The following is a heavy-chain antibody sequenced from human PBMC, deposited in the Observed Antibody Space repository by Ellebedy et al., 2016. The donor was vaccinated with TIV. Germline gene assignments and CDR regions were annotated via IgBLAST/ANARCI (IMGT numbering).Heavy chain of an antibody. J-gene: IGHJ4*02. CDR1: GYSFTSYW. CDR3: VRGPLGYCSGGSCSADY. D-gene: IGHD2-15*01. CDR2: IYPGDSNT. Sequence: PGGSLRLSCQVSGYSFTSYWIGWVRQMPGKGLEWMGNIYPGDSNTAYSPSFQGQVTISADKSISSAYLQWSSLKASDTAMYYCVRGPLGYCSGGSCSADYWGQGTLVTVSS. V-gene: IGHV5-51*01.